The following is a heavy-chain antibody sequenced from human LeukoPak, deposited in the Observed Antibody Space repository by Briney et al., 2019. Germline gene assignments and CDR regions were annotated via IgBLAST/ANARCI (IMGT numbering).Heavy chain of an antibody. D-gene: IGHD3-3*01. Sequence: PSETLSLTCTVSGGSLSSSSYYWGWIRQPPGKGLEWIGCIYYSGSTYYNPSLKSRVTISVDTSKNQFSLKLNSVTAADTAVYYCARAVRDDFWSGYLYWGQGTLVTVSS. CDR1: GGSLSSSSYY. CDR2: IYYSGST. CDR3: ARAVRDDFWSGYLY. J-gene: IGHJ4*02. V-gene: IGHV4-39*07.